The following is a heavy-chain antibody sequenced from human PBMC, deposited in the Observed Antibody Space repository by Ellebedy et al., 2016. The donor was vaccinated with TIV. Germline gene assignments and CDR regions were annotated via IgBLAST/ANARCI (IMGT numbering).Heavy chain of an antibody. V-gene: IGHV6-1*01. Sequence: SQTLSLTCAISGDSVSSKSSAWNWIRQSPSRGLEWLGRTYYRSKWFSDYAVSVKGRITINTDTSKNQFSLQLNSVTPEDTAVYYCARDKAKVTMNYYGMDVWGQGTTVTVSS. J-gene: IGHJ6*02. D-gene: IGHD3-22*01. CDR2: TYYRSKWFS. CDR3: ARDKAKVTMNYYGMDV. CDR1: GDSVSSKSSA.